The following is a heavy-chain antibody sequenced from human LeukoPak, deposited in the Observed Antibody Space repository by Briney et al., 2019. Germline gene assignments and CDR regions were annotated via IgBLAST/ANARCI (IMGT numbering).Heavy chain of an antibody. CDR2: IYSGGST. D-gene: IGHD3-10*01. Sequence: GGSLRLSCAASGFTVSSSYMSWVRQAPGKGLEWVSVIYSGGSTYYADSVKGRFTISRDNSKNTLYLQMNSLRAEDTAVYYCARDRSPHPDYYYYYMDVWGKGTTVTVSS. J-gene: IGHJ6*03. CDR3: ARDRSPHPDYYYYYMDV. V-gene: IGHV3-66*02. CDR1: GFTVSSSY.